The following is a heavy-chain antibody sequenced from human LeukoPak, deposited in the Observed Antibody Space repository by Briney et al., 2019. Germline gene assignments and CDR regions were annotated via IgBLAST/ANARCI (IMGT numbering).Heavy chain of an antibody. D-gene: IGHD3-10*01. J-gene: IGHJ5*02. CDR2: IYYSGST. CDR3: ARYWSMVRRQGWFDP. Sequence: SETLSLTCTVSGGSISSSSYYWGWIRQPPGKGLEWIGSIYYSGSTYYNPSLKSRVTISVGTSKNQFSLKLSSVTAADTAVYYCARYWSMVRRQGWFDPWGQGTLVTVSS. CDR1: GGSISSSSYY. V-gene: IGHV4-39*01.